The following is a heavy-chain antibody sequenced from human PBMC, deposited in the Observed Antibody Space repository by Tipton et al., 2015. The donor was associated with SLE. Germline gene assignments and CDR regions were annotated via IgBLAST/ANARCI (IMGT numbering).Heavy chain of an antibody. CDR1: GFMFSSFE. Sequence: GSLRLSCAASGFMFSSFEMNWVRQAPGKGLGWISYISSSGQVIYQADSVKGRFTVSRDNAKNSLYLQMNSLRVEDTAVYFCARDDTSASGGMDAFDVWGQGTLVTVSS. J-gene: IGHJ3*01. CDR2: ISSSGQVI. V-gene: IGHV3-48*03. CDR3: ARDDTSASGGMDAFDV. D-gene: IGHD6-19*01.